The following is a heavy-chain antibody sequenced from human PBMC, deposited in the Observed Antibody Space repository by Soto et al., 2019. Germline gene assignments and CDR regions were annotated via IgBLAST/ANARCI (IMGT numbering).Heavy chain of an antibody. J-gene: IGHJ1*01. D-gene: IGHD2-15*01. CDR3: ARGRYCSGGSCYRDAEYFQH. Sequence: EVQLVESGGGLVQPGGSLRLSCAASGFTFSSYDMHWVRQATGKGLEWVSAIGTAGDTYYPGSVKGRFTISRENAKNSXYXLMNSLRAGDTAVYYCARGRYCSGGSCYRDAEYFQHWGQGTLVTVSS. V-gene: IGHV3-13*01. CDR2: IGTAGDT. CDR1: GFTFSSYD.